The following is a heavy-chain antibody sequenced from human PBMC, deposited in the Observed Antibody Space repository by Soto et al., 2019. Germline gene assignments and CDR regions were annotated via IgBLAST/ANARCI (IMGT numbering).Heavy chain of an antibody. V-gene: IGHV4-59*01. Sequence: QVQLQESGPGLVKPSETLSLTCTVSGGSISSYYWSWIRQPPGKGLEWIGYIYYSGSTNYNPSLKSRVTISVDTSKNQFSLKLSSVTAADTAVYYCAREAVVVTASSHYYGMDVWGQGTTVTVSS. CDR2: IYYSGST. D-gene: IGHD2-21*02. CDR1: GGSISSYY. CDR3: AREAVVVTASSHYYGMDV. J-gene: IGHJ6*02.